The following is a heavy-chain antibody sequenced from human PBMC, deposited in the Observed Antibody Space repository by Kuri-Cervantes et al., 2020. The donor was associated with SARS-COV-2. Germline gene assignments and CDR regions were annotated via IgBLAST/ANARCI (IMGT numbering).Heavy chain of an antibody. Sequence: PETLSLTCTVSGGSISSYYWSWIRQPPGKGLEWIGYIYYSGSTNYNPSLKSRVTISVDTSKNQFSLKLSSVTAADTALYYCASDWGYSYAEGAFDIWGQGTMVTVSS. CDR2: IYYSGST. J-gene: IGHJ3*02. CDR3: ASDWGYSYAEGAFDI. D-gene: IGHD5-18*01. V-gene: IGHV4-59*01. CDR1: GGSISSYY.